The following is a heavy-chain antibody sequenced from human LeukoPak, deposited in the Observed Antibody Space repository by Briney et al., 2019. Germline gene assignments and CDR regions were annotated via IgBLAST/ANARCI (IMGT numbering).Heavy chain of an antibody. D-gene: IGHD1-26*01. V-gene: IGHV3-23*01. CDR1: GFTFSSYA. CDR3: AREQIVGATFRNRFDP. Sequence: GGSLRLSCAASGFTFSSYAMSWVRQAPGKGLEWVSAISGSGGSTYYADSEKGRFTISRDNSKNTLYLQMNSLRAEDTAVYYCAREQIVGATFRNRFDPWGQGTLVTVSS. CDR2: ISGSGGST. J-gene: IGHJ5*02.